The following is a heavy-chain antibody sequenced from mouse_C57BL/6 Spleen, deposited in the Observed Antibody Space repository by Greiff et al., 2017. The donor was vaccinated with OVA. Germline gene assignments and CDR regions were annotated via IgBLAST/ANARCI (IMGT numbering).Heavy chain of an antibody. CDR1: GYTFTDYE. V-gene: IGHV1-15*01. Sequence: VKLLESGAELVRPGASVTLSCKASGYTFTDYEMHWVKQTPVHGLEWIGAIDPETGGTAYNQKFKGKAILTADKSSSTAYMELRSLTSEDSAVYYCTNYGSSYFDYWGQGTTLTVSS. CDR2: IDPETGGT. CDR3: TNYGSSYFDY. D-gene: IGHD1-1*01. J-gene: IGHJ2*01.